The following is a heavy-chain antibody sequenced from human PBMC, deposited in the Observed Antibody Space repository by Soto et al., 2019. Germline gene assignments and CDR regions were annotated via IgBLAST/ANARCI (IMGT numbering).Heavy chain of an antibody. V-gene: IGHV1-8*01. J-gene: IGHJ4*02. CDR1: GYTFTSYD. Sequence: QVQLVQSGAEVKKPGASVKVSCKASGYTFTSYDINWVRQATGQGLEWMGWMNPNSGNTGYAQKFQGRVTTARNTSISTAYMELSSLRSEDTAVYYCARELSSSWRFDYWGQGTLVTVSS. CDR2: MNPNSGNT. D-gene: IGHD6-13*01. CDR3: ARELSSSWRFDY.